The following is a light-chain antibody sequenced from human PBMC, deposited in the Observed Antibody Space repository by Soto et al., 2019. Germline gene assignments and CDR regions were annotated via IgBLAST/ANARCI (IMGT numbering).Light chain of an antibody. CDR2: DAS. V-gene: IGKV1-13*02. CDR3: QQFNTYPG. CDR1: QDISSA. J-gene: IGKJ4*01. Sequence: AIQLTQSPSSLSASVGDRVTIPCRASQDISSALAWYHQKPGKAPKLLIYDASSLASGVPSRFTGSGSGTDFTLTISGLQPEDFATYYCQQFNTYPGFGGGTKVEIK.